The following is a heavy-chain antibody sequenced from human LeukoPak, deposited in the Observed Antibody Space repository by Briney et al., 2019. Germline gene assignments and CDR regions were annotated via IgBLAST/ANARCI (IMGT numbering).Heavy chain of an antibody. J-gene: IGHJ4*02. D-gene: IGHD5-24*01. CDR1: GGTFSSYA. CDR3: ARDYQDGYNHFDY. Sequence: SVKVSCKASGGTFSSYAISWVRQAPGQGLEWMGRIIPIFGTANYAQKFQGRVTITTDESTSTAYMELSSLRSEDTAVYCCARDYQDGYNHFDYWGQGTLVTVSS. V-gene: IGHV1-69*05. CDR2: IIPIFGTA.